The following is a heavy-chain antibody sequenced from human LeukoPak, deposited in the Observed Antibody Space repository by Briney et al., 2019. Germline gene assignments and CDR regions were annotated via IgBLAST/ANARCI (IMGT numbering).Heavy chain of an antibody. V-gene: IGHV3-73*01. D-gene: IGHD3-3*01. Sequence: GGSLRLSCAASGFTFSGSAMHWVRQASGKGLEWVGRIRSKANSYATAYAASVKGRFTISRDNAKNSLYLQMNSLRAEDTAVYYCARDLKPRYEYYFDYWGQGTLVTVSS. CDR1: GFTFSGSA. J-gene: IGHJ4*02. CDR2: IRSKANSYAT. CDR3: ARDLKPRYEYYFDY.